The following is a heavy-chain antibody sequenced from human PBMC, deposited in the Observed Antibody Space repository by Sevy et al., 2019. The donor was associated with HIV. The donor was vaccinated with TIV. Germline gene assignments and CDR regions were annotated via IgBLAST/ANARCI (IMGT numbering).Heavy chain of an antibody. J-gene: IGHJ4*02. Sequence: SETLSLTCAVSGDSISSGIYSWNWIRQPPGKCLEWIGYIYHTGNTYYTPSLRSRLTISVETSKNHFSLKLSSVTAADTAVYYCARDSGDYPYYFDHWGQGTLVTVSS. CDR1: GDSISSGIYS. CDR3: ARDSGDYPYYFDH. CDR2: IYHTGNT. D-gene: IGHD2-21*02. V-gene: IGHV4-30-2*01.